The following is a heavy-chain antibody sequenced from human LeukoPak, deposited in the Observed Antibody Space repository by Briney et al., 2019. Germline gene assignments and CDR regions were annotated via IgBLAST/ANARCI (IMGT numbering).Heavy chain of an antibody. D-gene: IGHD3-10*01. CDR3: ARDQCSIIICRPPYYYYYGMDV. J-gene: IGHJ6*04. V-gene: IGHV3-30*04. Sequence: GRSLRLSCGASGFIFSTYAMHWVRQAPGKGLEWVALISNDGNNKYYTDSVKGRFTISRDNSKNTLYLQMDSLSAEDTAVYYCARDQCSIIICRPPYYYYYGMDVWGKGTTVTVSS. CDR1: GFIFSTYA. CDR2: ISNDGNNK.